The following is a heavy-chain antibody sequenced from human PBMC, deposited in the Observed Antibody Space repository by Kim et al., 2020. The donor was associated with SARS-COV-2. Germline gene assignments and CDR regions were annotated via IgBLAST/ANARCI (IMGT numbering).Heavy chain of an antibody. V-gene: IGHV1-18*01. D-gene: IGHD3-16*02. CDR1: GYTFTSYG. Sequence: ASVKVSCKASGYTFTSYGINWVRQAPGQGLEWMGWISAYNGNTNYAQKLQGRVTMTTDTSTSTAYMELRSLRSDDTAVYYCARSDYDYIWGSYRYPHFDYWGQGTLVTVSS. CDR2: ISAYNGNT. CDR3: ARSDYDYIWGSYRYPHFDY. J-gene: IGHJ4*02.